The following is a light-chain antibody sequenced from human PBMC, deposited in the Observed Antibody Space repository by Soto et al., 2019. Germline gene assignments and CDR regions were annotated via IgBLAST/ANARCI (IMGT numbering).Light chain of an antibody. CDR1: QTISSH. V-gene: IGKV1-39*01. CDR3: QQSYTTPIT. CDR2: AAS. Sequence: DIQMTQSPSSLSASVGDRVIITRRASQTISSHLNWYQQKPGKAPNLLVYAASSLQSGVPSRFTGSGSGTDFTLTISSLQPEDFATYFCQQSYTTPITFGQGTRL. J-gene: IGKJ5*01.